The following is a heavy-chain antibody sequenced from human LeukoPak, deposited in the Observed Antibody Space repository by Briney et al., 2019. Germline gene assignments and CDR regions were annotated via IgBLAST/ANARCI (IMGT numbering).Heavy chain of an antibody. CDR1: GYIFTSYG. Sequence: ASVKVSCKASGYIFTSYGISWVRQAPGQGLEWMGWISTDNGNTNYPQKLQGRVTMTTDTSTSTAYMELRSLRSDDTAVYYCARSVLGFGDYWGQGTLVTASS. CDR3: ARSVLGFGDY. J-gene: IGHJ4*02. V-gene: IGHV1-18*01. CDR2: ISTDNGNT. D-gene: IGHD3-10*01.